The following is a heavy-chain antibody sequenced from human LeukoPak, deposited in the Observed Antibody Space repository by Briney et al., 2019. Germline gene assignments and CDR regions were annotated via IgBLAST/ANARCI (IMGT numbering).Heavy chain of an antibody. V-gene: IGHV3-53*01. D-gene: IGHD2-21*01. CDR3: ARVVTSTAYCGGECYAPGAFDI. CDR1: GFTVSSNY. Sequence: GGALKLSCAASGFTVSSNYMSWVRQAPGKGLEVVSVIFSGGSTYYADSVKGRFTISIDNSKNTLYLQMPSLRAEDTAVYYCARVVTSTAYCGGECYAPGAFDIWGQGTMVTVSS. CDR2: IFSGGST. J-gene: IGHJ3*02.